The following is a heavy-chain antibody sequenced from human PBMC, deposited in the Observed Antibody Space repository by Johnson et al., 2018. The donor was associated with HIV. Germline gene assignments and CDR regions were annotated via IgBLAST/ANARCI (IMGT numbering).Heavy chain of an antibody. CDR2: ISYDGSNK. J-gene: IGHJ3*02. CDR1: GFTFSSYP. V-gene: IGHV3-30*04. Sequence: QVQLVESGGGVVQPGRSLRLSCAASGFTFSSYPMHWVRQAPGKGLEWVTLISYDGSNKYYAYSVKGRFTISRDNSKNTMYLQMNRLRAEDTAVYYCAREALLATNDAFDIWGQGTMVTVSS. D-gene: IGHD5-12*01. CDR3: AREALLATNDAFDI.